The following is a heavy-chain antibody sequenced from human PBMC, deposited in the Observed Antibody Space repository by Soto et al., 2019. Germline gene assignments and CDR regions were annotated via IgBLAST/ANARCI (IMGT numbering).Heavy chain of an antibody. CDR1: GFSFSSYW. D-gene: IGHD3-22*01. CDR3: ARDKYYYESSLYRLYDY. J-gene: IGHJ4*02. V-gene: IGHV3-7*01. Sequence: GGSLRLSCAASGFSFSSYWMSWVRQAPGKGLEWVANIKQDGSEKYYVDSVKGRFTISRDNPRKSLFLQMNSLRADDAAVYYCARDKYYYESSLYRLYDYWGQGTLVTVSS. CDR2: IKQDGSEK.